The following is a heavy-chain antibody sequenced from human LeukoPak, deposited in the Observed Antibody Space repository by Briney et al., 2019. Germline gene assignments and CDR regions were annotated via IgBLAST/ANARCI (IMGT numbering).Heavy chain of an antibody. CDR3: AREGSDYGDYDY. D-gene: IGHD4-17*01. CDR1: GFTFSSYA. CDR2: ISYDGSNK. J-gene: IGHJ4*02. Sequence: GRSLRPSCAASGFTFSSYAMHWVRQAPGKGLEWVAVISYDGSNKYYADSVKGRFTISRDNSKNTLYLQMNSLRAEDTAVYYCAREGSDYGDYDYWGQGTLVTVSS. V-gene: IGHV3-30*04.